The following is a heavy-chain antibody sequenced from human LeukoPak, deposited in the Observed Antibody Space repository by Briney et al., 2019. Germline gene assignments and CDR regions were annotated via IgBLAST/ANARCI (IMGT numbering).Heavy chain of an antibody. J-gene: IGHJ4*02. CDR1: GFTFSSYG. D-gene: IGHD4-17*01. CDR3: AKSYGGYSFDY. V-gene: IGHV3-23*01. CDR2: ISGSGGNT. Sequence: GGSLRLSCAASGFTFSSYGMTWVRQAPGKGLEWVSAISGSGGNTYYADSVKGRFTISRDSSQSSLFLQMNSLRAEDTGVYYCAKSYGGYSFDYWCQGTLVTVSP.